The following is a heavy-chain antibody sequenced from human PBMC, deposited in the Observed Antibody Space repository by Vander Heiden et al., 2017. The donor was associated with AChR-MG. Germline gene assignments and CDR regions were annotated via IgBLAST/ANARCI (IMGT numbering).Heavy chain of an antibody. Sequence: EVQLVESGGGLVQPGGSLRLSCSASGFSLSSYSMNWVRQAPGKGLEWVSYISSSYSTIYYADSVKGRFTISRDNAKNSLYLQMNSLRAEDTAVYYCVRGYLMRGFDYWGQGTLVTVSS. J-gene: IGHJ4*02. CDR1: GFSLSSYS. D-gene: IGHD3-10*01. CDR2: ISSSYSTI. CDR3: VRGYLMRGFDY. V-gene: IGHV3-48*01.